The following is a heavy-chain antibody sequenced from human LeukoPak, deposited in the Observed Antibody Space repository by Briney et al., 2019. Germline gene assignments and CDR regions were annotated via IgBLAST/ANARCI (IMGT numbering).Heavy chain of an antibody. Sequence: GGSLRLSCAASGFTFSSYAMSWVRQAPGKGLEWVSAISGSGGSTYYADSVKGRFTISRDNSKNTLYLQMNSLRAEDTAVYYCAKEGSYGDYENHGMDVWGQGTTVTVSS. CDR2: ISGSGGST. CDR1: GFTFSSYA. J-gene: IGHJ6*02. CDR3: AKEGSYGDYENHGMDV. D-gene: IGHD4-17*01. V-gene: IGHV3-23*01.